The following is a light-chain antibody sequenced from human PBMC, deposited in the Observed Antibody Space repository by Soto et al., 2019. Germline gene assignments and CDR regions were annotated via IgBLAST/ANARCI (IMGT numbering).Light chain of an antibody. CDR1: QSVSSF. V-gene: IGKV3-20*01. Sequence: ETVLTQSPATLSLSPGEGATLSCRASQSVSSFLAWYQQKPGQAPRLLIYDASSRATGIPDRFSGSGSGTDFTLTISRLEPEDFAVYYCQQYGSSPRTFGQGTKVDIK. CDR2: DAS. J-gene: IGKJ1*01. CDR3: QQYGSSPRT.